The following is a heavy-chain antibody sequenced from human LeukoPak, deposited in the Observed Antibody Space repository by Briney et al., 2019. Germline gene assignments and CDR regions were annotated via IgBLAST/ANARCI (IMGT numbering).Heavy chain of an antibody. CDR2: INPNTGGT. CDR3: ASLENLGRKLDY. V-gene: IGHV1-2*02. Sequence: ASVKVSCKASGHTFTAFYMFWVRQAPGQGLEWMGWINPNTGGTNYAPKFQGRVTMTRDTSISTGYMELSGLRSDDTAVYYCASLENLGRKLDYWGQGTLVTVSS. D-gene: IGHD3-3*01. CDR1: GHTFTAFY. J-gene: IGHJ4*02.